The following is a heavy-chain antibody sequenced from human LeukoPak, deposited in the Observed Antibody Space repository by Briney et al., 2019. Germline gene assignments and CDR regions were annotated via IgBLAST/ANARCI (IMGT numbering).Heavy chain of an antibody. J-gene: IGHJ6*03. V-gene: IGHV4-39*01. CDR3: ARQEASNYYYMDV. CDR1: GGSISSSSYY. Sequence: SETLSLTCTVSGGSISSSSYYWGWIRQPPGKGLEWIGSIYYSGSTYYNPSLKSRVTISVDTSKNQFSLKLSSVTAADTAVYYCARQEASNYYYMDVWGKGTTVTVSS. CDR2: IYYSGST.